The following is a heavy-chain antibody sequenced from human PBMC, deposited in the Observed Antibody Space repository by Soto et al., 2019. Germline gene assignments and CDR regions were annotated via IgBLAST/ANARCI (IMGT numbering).Heavy chain of an antibody. CDR1: GGSFSGYY. CDR2: INHSGST. V-gene: IGHV4-34*01. D-gene: IGHD6-19*01. CDR3: ARGWAVAGSFDY. J-gene: IGHJ4*02. Sequence: QVQLQQWGAGLLKPSETLSLTCAVYGGSFSGYYWSWIRQPPGKGLEWIGEINHSGSTNYNPSLKSRVTISVDTSKSQFSLKLSSVTAADTAVYYCARGWAVAGSFDYWGQGTLVTVSS.